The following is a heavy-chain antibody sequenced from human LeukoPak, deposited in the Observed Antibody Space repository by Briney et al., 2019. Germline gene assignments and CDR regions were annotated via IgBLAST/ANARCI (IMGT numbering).Heavy chain of an antibody. CDR3: ANRYCSGGSCYFDY. CDR1: GGSISSSSYY. J-gene: IGHJ4*02. Sequence: SETLSLTCTVSGGSISSSSYYWGWIRQPPGKGLEWIGSFYYSGCTYYNPSLKSRVTISVDTPKNQFSLKLSSVTAADTAVYYCANRYCSGGSCYFDYWGQGTLVTVSS. D-gene: IGHD2-15*01. CDR2: FYYSGCT. V-gene: IGHV4-39*01.